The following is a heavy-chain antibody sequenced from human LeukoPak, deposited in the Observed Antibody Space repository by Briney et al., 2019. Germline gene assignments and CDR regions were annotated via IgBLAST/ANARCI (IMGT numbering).Heavy chain of an antibody. CDR2: IHSDGTT. Sequence: GGSLRLSCAASEFSVSHNYMSWVRQAPGKGLEWVSVIHSDGTTHYADSVKGRFTISRDNSKNTLYLQMNSLRAEDTAVYFCAREDGYCSGGNCYSYFDSWGQGTLVTVSS. CDR1: EFSVSHNY. D-gene: IGHD2-15*01. V-gene: IGHV3-53*01. J-gene: IGHJ4*02. CDR3: AREDGYCSGGNCYSYFDS.